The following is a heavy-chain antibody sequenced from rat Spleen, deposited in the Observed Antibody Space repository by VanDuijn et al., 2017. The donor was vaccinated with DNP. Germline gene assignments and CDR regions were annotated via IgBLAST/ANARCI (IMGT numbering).Heavy chain of an antibody. J-gene: IGHJ4*01. CDR1: GFTFSSFW. Sequence: EVQLVETGGGLVQPGRSLKLSCVASGFTFSSFWMYWIRQAPGKGLEWVASINTDGGSTYYLDSVKGRFTISRDNGENTVYLQMNSLRSEDTATYYCAKGQLGGYAMDAWGQGTSVTVSS. V-gene: IGHV5-58*01. CDR3: AKGQLGGYAMDA. D-gene: IGHD5-1*01. CDR2: INTDGGST.